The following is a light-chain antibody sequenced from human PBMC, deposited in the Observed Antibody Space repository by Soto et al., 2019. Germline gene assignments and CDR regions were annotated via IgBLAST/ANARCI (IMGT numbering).Light chain of an antibody. J-gene: IGKJ1*01. V-gene: IGKV3-20*01. Sequence: EIVLTQSPGTLSLSPGERATLSCRASQSVSSTYLAWHQQKTGQAPRLLIYGSSSRATGIPDRFSGSGSGTAFTLTISSLEPEDCAVYYCQQYGSSPWTFGQGTKVEIK. CDR3: QQYGSSPWT. CDR1: QSVSSTY. CDR2: GSS.